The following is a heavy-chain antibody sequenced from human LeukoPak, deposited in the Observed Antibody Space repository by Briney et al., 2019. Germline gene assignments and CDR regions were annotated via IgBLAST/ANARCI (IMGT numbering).Heavy chain of an antibody. CDR3: AGGFYGAGSHFDY. J-gene: IGHJ4*02. CDR2: IFHTGHT. D-gene: IGHD3-10*01. CDR1: GGSISSGDFP. Sequence: SQTLSLTCAVSGGSISSGDFPWSWIRQPPGKGLEWIGYIFHTGHTSYNPSLKSRVTISVDMSKNQLSLRLTSVTAADMAVYYCAGGFYGAGSHFDYWGQGTLVTVSS. V-gene: IGHV4-30-2*01.